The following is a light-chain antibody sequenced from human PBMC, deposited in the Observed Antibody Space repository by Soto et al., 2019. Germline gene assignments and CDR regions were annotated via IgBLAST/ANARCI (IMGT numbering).Light chain of an antibody. Sequence: QSALTQPASVSGSPGQSITISCTGTSSDVGGYNSVSWYQHHTGKAPKLMIYDVSNRPSGVSNRFSGSKSGNTASLTISGLKADDEADYYCSSYTSSSTLYVFGTGTQLTVL. V-gene: IGLV2-14*03. CDR2: DVS. J-gene: IGLJ1*01. CDR3: SSYTSSSTLYV. CDR1: SSDVGGYNS.